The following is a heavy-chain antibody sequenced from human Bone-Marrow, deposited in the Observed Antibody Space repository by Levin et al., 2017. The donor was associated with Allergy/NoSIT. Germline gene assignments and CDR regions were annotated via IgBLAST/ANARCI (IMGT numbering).Heavy chain of an antibody. D-gene: IGHD4-17*01. J-gene: IGHJ4*02. CDR3: ASRRMATVTT. Sequence: SETLSLTCAVSGDPISSGSFYWAWIRQPPGTGLEWIGSIYYTGDTYYSPSLKSRVAISVDTSKNQFSLRLNSVTAADTAVYYCASRRMATVTTWGQGALATVSS. V-gene: IGHV4-39*07. CDR2: IYYTGDT. CDR1: GDPISSGSFY.